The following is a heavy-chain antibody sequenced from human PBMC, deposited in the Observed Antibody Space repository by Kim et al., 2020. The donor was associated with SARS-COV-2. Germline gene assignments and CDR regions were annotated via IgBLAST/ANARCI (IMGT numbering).Heavy chain of an antibody. Sequence: GGSLRLSCAASGFTFINAWMSWVRQAPGKGLEWVGRIKGKADGWTIDYAEPVKGRFTISRDDSKDTVYLQMNSLKTEDTAVYYCTTHAWFDPWGQGTQVIVSS. J-gene: IGHJ5*02. V-gene: IGHV3-15*01. CDR2: IKGKADGWTI. CDR1: GFTFINAW. CDR3: TTHAWFDP.